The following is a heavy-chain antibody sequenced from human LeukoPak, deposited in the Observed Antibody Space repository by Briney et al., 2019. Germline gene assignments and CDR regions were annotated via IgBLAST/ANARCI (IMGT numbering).Heavy chain of an antibody. D-gene: IGHD3-10*01. CDR1: GFTFSSYS. V-gene: IGHV3-33*08. Sequence: TGGSLRLSCAASGFTFSSYSMNWVRQAPGKGLEWVAVIWYDGSNKYYADSVKGRFTISRDNSKNTLYLQMNSLRAEDTAVYYCARDPQGFGELLSYYFDYWGQGTLVTVSS. CDR3: ARDPQGFGELLSYYFDY. J-gene: IGHJ4*02. CDR2: IWYDGSNK.